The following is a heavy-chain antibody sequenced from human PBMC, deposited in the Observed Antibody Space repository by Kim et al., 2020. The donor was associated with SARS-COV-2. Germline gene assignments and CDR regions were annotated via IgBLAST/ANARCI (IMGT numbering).Heavy chain of an antibody. CDR3: GRGGTTFYNWFDP. J-gene: IGHJ5*02. Sequence: ASVKVSCKASGYTFTGYYMHWVRQAPGQGLEWMGWINPNSGGTNYAQKFQGRVTMTRDTSISTAYMELSRLRSDDTAVYYCGRGGTTFYNWFDPWGQGTLVTVSS. V-gene: IGHV1-2*02. CDR1: GYTFTGYY. CDR2: INPNSGGT. D-gene: IGHD4-17*01.